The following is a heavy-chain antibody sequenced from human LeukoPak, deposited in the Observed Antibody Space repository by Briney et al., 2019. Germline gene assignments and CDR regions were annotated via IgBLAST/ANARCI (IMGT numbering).Heavy chain of an antibody. J-gene: IGHJ4*02. V-gene: IGHV1-69*05. CDR1: GGTFSSYA. CDR3: ARESIDYYDSSGSHY. Sequence: SVKVSCKASGGTFSSYAISWVRQAPGQGLEWMGGIIPIFGTANYAQKFQGRVTITTDESTSTAYMELSSLRSEDTAVYYCARESIDYYDSSGSHYWGQGTLVTVSP. CDR2: IIPIFGTA. D-gene: IGHD3-22*01.